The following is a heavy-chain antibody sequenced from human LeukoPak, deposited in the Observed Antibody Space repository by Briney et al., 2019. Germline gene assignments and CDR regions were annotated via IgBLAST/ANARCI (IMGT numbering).Heavy chain of an antibody. V-gene: IGHV3-23*01. CDR2: ISPSGDIT. Sequence: GGSLRLSCAASGFTFSSHGINWVRQAPGKGLEWVSGISPSGDITYYTDSVQGRFTISRDNSKKTLYLQMDSLRGEDTTVYYWAGGGFGEAYYYYYYMDVWGKGTTVTVSS. D-gene: IGHD3-10*01. J-gene: IGHJ6*03. CDR1: GFTFSSHG. CDR3: AGGGFGEAYYYYYYMDV.